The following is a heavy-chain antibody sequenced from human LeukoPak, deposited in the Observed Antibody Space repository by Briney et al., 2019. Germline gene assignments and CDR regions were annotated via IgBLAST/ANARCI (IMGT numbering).Heavy chain of an antibody. J-gene: IGHJ4*02. D-gene: IGHD4-11*01. CDR3: AMRSYYRTDPFDF. V-gene: IGHV4-39*07. Sequence: SETLSLTCTVSGGSISSSASYWGWIRQPPGKGLEWIGSIYYSGNTYNPSLKSRVTISVDTSENQISLNLTSVTAADTAVYYCAMRSYYRTDPFDFWGQGTLVTVSP. CDR1: GGSISSSASY. CDR2: IYYSGNT.